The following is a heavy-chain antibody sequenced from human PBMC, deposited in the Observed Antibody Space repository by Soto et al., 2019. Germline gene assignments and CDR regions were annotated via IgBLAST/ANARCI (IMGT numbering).Heavy chain of an antibody. Sequence: GGSLRLSCAASGFTFSSYAMHWVRQAPGKGLEYVSAISSNGGSTYYANSVKGRFTISRDNSKNTLYLQMGSLRAEDMAVYYCAAGDLAAADYWDQGTLVTVSS. J-gene: IGHJ4*02. V-gene: IGHV3-64*01. CDR3: AAGDLAAADY. CDR2: ISSNGGST. D-gene: IGHD6-13*01. CDR1: GFTFSSYA.